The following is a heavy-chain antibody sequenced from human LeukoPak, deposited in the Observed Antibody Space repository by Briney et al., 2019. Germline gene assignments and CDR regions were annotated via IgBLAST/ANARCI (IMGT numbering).Heavy chain of an antibody. CDR3: ARDPEATVVTPVDY. Sequence: ASVKVSCKASGYTFTSYGISWVRQAPGQGLEWMGWISAYNGNTNYAQKLQGRGTMTTDTSTSTAYMELRSLRSDDTAVYYCARDPEATVVTPVDYWGQGTLVTVSS. J-gene: IGHJ4*02. V-gene: IGHV1-18*01. CDR1: GYTFTSYG. CDR2: ISAYNGNT. D-gene: IGHD4-23*01.